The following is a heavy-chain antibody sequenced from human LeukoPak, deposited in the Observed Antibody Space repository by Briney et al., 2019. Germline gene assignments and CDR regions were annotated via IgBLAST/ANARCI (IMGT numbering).Heavy chain of an antibody. Sequence: ASVKVSCKASGGTFSSYAISWVRQAPGQGLEWMGRIIPILGIANYAQKFQGRVTITADKSTSTAYMEPSSLRSEDTAVYYCARADSSGWYYWGQGTLVTVSS. CDR1: GGTFSSYA. V-gene: IGHV1-69*04. D-gene: IGHD6-19*01. J-gene: IGHJ4*02. CDR2: IIPILGIA. CDR3: ARADSSGWYY.